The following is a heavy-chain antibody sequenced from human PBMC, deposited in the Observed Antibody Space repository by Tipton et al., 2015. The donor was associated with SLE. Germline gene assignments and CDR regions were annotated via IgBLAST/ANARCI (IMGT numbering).Heavy chain of an antibody. J-gene: IGHJ5*02. CDR1: GGSIRSSRHF. CDR2: IYYSGNT. V-gene: IGHV4-31*03. D-gene: IGHD2-21*01. Sequence: TLSLTCTVSGGSIRSSRHFWGWIRQPPGKGLEWIGYIYYSGNTYYNPSLGSRLTISVDTSKDQFSLRLTSVTAADTAVYYCARAGGGDSNWFDPWGQGTLVTVSS. CDR3: ARAGGGDSNWFDP.